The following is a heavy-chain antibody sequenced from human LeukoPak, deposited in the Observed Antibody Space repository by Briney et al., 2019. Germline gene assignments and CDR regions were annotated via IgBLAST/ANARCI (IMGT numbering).Heavy chain of an antibody. Sequence: ASVKVSCKTSGDTFTSDAISWVRQAPGQGLEWMGWISAYNGNTNYAQKLQGRVTMTTDASTSTAYMELRSLRSDDTAVYYCARDLPTYYYDSSGYPLDYWGQGTLVTVSS. D-gene: IGHD3-22*01. CDR1: GDTFTSDA. CDR2: ISAYNGNT. CDR3: ARDLPTYYYDSSGYPLDY. V-gene: IGHV1-18*01. J-gene: IGHJ4*02.